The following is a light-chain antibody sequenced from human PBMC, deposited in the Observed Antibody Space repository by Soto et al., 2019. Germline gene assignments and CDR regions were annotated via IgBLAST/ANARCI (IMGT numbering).Light chain of an antibody. CDR3: QHDGTSAL. Sequence: EIVLTQSPGTLSLSPGERATLSCRASQSVSSSYLAWYQQKPGQAPRLLIYATSGRATGIPGRFSASWSGTDFTLTISRLEPEDFAEYYCQHDGTSALFGPGTKVDI. CDR1: QSVSSSY. CDR2: ATS. V-gene: IGKV3-20*01. J-gene: IGKJ3*01.